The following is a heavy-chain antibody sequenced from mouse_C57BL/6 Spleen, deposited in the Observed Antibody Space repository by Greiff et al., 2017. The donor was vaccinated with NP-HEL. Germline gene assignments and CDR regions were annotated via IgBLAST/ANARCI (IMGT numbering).Heavy chain of an antibody. J-gene: IGHJ2*01. D-gene: IGHD1-1*01. CDR2: IDPSDSET. V-gene: IGHV1-52*01. CDR1: GYTFTSYW. Sequence: VQLQQPGAELVRPGSSVKLSCKASGYTFTSYWMHWVKQRPIQGLEWIGNIDPSDSETHYNQKFKDKATLTVDKSSSTAYMQLSSLTSEDSAVYYCARRGLITTVVDYFDYWGQGTTLTVSS. CDR3: ARRGLITTVVDYFDY.